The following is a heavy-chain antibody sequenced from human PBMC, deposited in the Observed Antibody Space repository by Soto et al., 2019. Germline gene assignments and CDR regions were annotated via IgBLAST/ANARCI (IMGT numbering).Heavy chain of an antibody. Sequence: QVQLVESGGGVVQPGRSLRLSCAASGFTFSSYAMHWVRQAPGKGLEWVAVISYDGSNKYYADSVKGRFTISRDNSKNTLYLQMNSLRAEDTAVYYCARDGGTYYDSSGYPDDWGQGTLVTVSS. CDR3: ARDGGTYYDSSGYPDD. CDR2: ISYDGSNK. D-gene: IGHD3-22*01. V-gene: IGHV3-30-3*01. J-gene: IGHJ4*02. CDR1: GFTFSSYA.